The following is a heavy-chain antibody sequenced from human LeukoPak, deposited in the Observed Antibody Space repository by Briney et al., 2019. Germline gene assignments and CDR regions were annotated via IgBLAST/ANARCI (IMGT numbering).Heavy chain of an antibody. V-gene: IGHV4-4*07. CDR2: IYTNEYT. CDR1: GGSITGHY. Sequence: SETLSLTCTVSGGSITGHYWSWIRQPAGKGLEWIGRIYTNEYTNYNPSLKNRVTMSVDTSKNQFSLRLSSVTAADTAVYYCARPPYGDYFDCWGQGILVTVSS. CDR3: ARPPYGDYFDC. D-gene: IGHD3-10*01. J-gene: IGHJ4*02.